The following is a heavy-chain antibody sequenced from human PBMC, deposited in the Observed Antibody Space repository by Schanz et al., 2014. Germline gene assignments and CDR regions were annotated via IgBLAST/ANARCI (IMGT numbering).Heavy chain of an antibody. CDR2: ISVYNHNK. CDR3: ARDRRFFDRDDLYYFDS. J-gene: IGHJ4*02. V-gene: IGHV1-18*01. D-gene: IGHD3-3*01. Sequence: QVQLVQSGAEVKKPGASVKVSCKASGYTFTSYGISWVRQAPGQGLEWMGWISVYNHNKEYDQKFQGRVTMTTDTYTSTAYMPLTDLRSDDTAVYYCARDRRFFDRDDLYYFDSWGQGTLVTVSS. CDR1: GYTFTSYG.